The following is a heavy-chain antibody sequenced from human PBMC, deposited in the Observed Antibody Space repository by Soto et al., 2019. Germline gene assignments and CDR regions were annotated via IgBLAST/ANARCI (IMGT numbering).Heavy chain of an antibody. Sequence: ASVKVSCKASGYTFTSYYMHWVRQAPGQGLEWMGIINPSGGSTSYAQKFQGRVTMTRDTSTSTIYMELSSLRSEDTAVFYFAREYFSSSIHYGMDVWGQGTTVTVSS. J-gene: IGHJ6*02. V-gene: IGHV1-46*01. D-gene: IGHD6-6*01. CDR3: AREYFSSSIHYGMDV. CDR2: INPSGGST. CDR1: GYTFTSYY.